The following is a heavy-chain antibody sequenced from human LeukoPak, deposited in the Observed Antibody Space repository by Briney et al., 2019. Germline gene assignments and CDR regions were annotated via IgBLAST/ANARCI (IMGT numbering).Heavy chain of an antibody. Sequence: NPSGGSTSYAQKFQGRVTMTRDTSTSTVYMELSSLRSEDTAVYYCARSYGSGSYYNNWFDPWGQGTLVTVSS. V-gene: IGHV1-46*01. CDR2: NPSGGST. D-gene: IGHD3-10*01. J-gene: IGHJ5*02. CDR3: ARSYGSGSYYNNWFDP.